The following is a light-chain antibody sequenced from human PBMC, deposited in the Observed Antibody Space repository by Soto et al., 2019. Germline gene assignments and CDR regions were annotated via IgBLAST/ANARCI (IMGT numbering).Light chain of an antibody. CDR3: QQYGSSPPWK. J-gene: IGKJ1*01. CDR1: QSVSSSY. Sequence: EIVLTQSPGTLSLSPGDRATLSCRASQSVSSSYLAWYQQNPGQAPRLLIYGATSRATGIPDRFSGSGSGTDFTLTISRLEPEDFAVYYCQQYGSSPPWKFGQGTKVEIK. CDR2: GAT. V-gene: IGKV3-20*01.